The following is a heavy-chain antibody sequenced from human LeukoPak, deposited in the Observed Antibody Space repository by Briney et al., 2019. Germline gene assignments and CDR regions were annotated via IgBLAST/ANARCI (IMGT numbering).Heavy chain of an antibody. CDR1: GDTFSRYA. Sequence: PVKVSCKASGDTFSRYAITWVRQAPGQGLEWMGRIIPFLGVANYAQKLQGRATITADKSTSTAYMELSSLKSEDTAVYYCARGVAQYYYYYGLDVWGQGTTVTVSS. CDR3: ARGVAQYYYYYGLDV. CDR2: IIPFLGVA. D-gene: IGHD2-15*01. V-gene: IGHV1-69*04. J-gene: IGHJ6*02.